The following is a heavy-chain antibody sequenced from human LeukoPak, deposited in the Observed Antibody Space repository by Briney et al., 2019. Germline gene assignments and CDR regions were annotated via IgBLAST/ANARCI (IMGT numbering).Heavy chain of an antibody. CDR2: INPNSGGT. CDR1: GYTFTGYY. D-gene: IGHD6-13*01. Sequence: ASVKVSCKASGYTFTGYYMHWVRQAPGQGLEWMGWINPNSGGTNYAQKFQGRVTMTRDTSISTAYMELSRLRSDDTAVYYCARPVRIAEAGQGYYFDYWGQGTLVTVSS. CDR3: ARPVRIAEAGQGYYFDY. J-gene: IGHJ4*02. V-gene: IGHV1-2*02.